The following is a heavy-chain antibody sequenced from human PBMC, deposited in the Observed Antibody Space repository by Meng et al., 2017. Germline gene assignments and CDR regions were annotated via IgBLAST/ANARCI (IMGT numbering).Heavy chain of an antibody. V-gene: IGHV4-39*07. Sequence: QLQEQGSRLANPSATLSLTCTVSVGSVSGISYYWGGIRQPPGKGREWIESIYSSGSTYNHPSLKSRVTISVNTSKNQSSRKLSFGTAADTAVYYCARTCQIEGIAVANYWGQGTLVTVSS. CDR2: IYSSGST. CDR3: ARTCQIEGIAVANY. CDR1: VGSVSGISYY. J-gene: IGHJ4*02. D-gene: IGHD6-19*01.